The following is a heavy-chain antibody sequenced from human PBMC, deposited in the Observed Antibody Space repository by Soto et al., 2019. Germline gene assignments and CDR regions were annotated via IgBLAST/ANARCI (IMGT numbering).Heavy chain of an antibody. J-gene: IGHJ3*02. CDR2: ISGSGGST. Sequence: EVQLLESGGGLVQPGGSLRLSCAASGFTFSSYAMSWVRQAPGKGLEWVSAISGSGGSTYYADSVKGRFTISRDNSKNTLYLQMNSLRAEDTAVYYCARPGGPSGMFFDAFDIWGQGTMVTVSS. V-gene: IGHV3-23*01. CDR1: GFTFSSYA. CDR3: ARPGGPSGMFFDAFDI. D-gene: IGHD3-10*02.